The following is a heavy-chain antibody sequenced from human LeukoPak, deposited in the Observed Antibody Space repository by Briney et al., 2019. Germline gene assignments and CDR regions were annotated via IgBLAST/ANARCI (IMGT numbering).Heavy chain of an antibody. V-gene: IGHV3-66*01. CDR2: IYTGGST. J-gene: IGHJ5*02. CDR1: GFTVTSNY. CDR3: VKSIVGSRGKWFDP. D-gene: IGHD3-10*01. Sequence: GESLRLSCAASGFTVTSNYMSWVRQAPGKGLEWVSVIYTGGSTYYADSVKGRFTISRDNSKNTLNLQMNSLRAEDTAVYYCVKSIVGSRGKWFDPWGQGTLVTVSS.